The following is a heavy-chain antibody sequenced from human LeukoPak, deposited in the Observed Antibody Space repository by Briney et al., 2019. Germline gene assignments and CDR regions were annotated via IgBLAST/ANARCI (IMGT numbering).Heavy chain of an antibody. V-gene: IGHV3-30-3*01. CDR3: ARVIGELYSSGWYYYYGMDV. CDR1: GFTFSSYA. J-gene: IGHJ6*02. D-gene: IGHD6-19*01. CDR2: ISYDGSNK. Sequence: GGSLRLSCAASGFTFSSYAMHWVRQAPGKGLEWVAVISYDGSNKYYADSVKGRFTISRDNSKNTLYLQMNSLRAEDTAVYYCARVIGELYSSGWYYYYGMDVWGQGTTVTVSS.